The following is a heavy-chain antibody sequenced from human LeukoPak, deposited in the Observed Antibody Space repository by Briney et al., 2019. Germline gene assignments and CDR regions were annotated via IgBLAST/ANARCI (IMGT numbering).Heavy chain of an antibody. J-gene: IGHJ3*02. CDR1: RYTFTGYY. V-gene: IGHV1-2*02. D-gene: IGHD3-10*01. CDR2: IKPNSVVT. Sequence: ASVRVSCKAARYTFTGYYMDCGGQASGKGLEWSGWIKPNSVVTNYAQKLQRRVTMPRDTSISTAYMELSRLRSDDTAVYYCANSRYNYYGSGRISAFDIWGQGTMVTVSS. CDR3: ANSRYNYYGSGRISAFDI.